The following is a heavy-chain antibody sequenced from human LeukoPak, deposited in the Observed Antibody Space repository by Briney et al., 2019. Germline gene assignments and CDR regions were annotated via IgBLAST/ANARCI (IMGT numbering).Heavy chain of an antibody. J-gene: IGHJ6*02. D-gene: IGHD5-24*01. Sequence: SETLSLTCAVYGGSFSTYYWSWIRQSPGKGLEWIGEISHSGSTNYNPSLKSRVTISVDMSKNQFSLKLSSVTAADTAVYYCARIDGYTYLADYYHYYGMDVWGQGTTVTVSS. V-gene: IGHV4-34*01. CDR2: ISHSGST. CDR1: GGSFSTYY. CDR3: ARIDGYTYLADYYHYYGMDV.